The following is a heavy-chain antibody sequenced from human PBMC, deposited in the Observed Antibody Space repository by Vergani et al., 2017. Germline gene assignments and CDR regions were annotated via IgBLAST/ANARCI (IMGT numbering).Heavy chain of an antibody. CDR2: IIPIFGTA. CDR1: GGTFSSYA. CDR3: ARDPKIWPDGDYGGSDY. Sequence: QVQLVQSGAEVKKPGSSVKVSCKASGGTFSSYAISWVRQAPGKGLEWMGRIIPIFGTANYAQKLQGRVTITADESTRTAYRELSSLRSEDTAVYYCARDPKIWPDGDYGGSDYWGQGTLVTVSS. J-gene: IGHJ4*02. D-gene: IGHD4-17*01. V-gene: IGHV1-69*18.